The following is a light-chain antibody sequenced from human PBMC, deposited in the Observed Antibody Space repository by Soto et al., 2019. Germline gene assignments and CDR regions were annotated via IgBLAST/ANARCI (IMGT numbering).Light chain of an antibody. Sequence: DIQMTQSPSTLSASVGDRVTITCRASQSISSWLAWYQQKPGKAPKLLIYKASSLESGFPSRFSGSGSGTEFTLTISSLQPDDFATNYCQQYNSYPGTFGQGTKVEIK. CDR3: QQYNSYPGT. J-gene: IGKJ1*01. CDR2: KAS. CDR1: QSISSW. V-gene: IGKV1-5*03.